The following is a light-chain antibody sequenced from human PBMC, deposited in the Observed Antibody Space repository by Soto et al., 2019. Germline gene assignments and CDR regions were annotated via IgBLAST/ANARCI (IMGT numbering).Light chain of an antibody. CDR3: QSYDSSLRDVV. CDR2: GNS. CDR1: SSNIGAGYD. Sequence: QSVLTQPPSVSGAPGQRVTISCTGSSSNIGAGYDVHWYQQLPGTAPKLLIYGNSNRPSGVPDRFSGSKSGTSASLAITGLQAEHEADYYCQSYDSSLRDVVFGGGTKLTVL. V-gene: IGLV1-40*01. J-gene: IGLJ2*01.